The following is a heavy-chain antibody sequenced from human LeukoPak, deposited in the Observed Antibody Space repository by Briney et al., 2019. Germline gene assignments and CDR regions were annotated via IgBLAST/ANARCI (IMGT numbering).Heavy chain of an antibody. V-gene: IGHV4-59*01. CDR1: GGSISSYY. D-gene: IGHD3-3*01. CDR2: IYYSGST. CDR3: ARGHYDFWSAYRSDAFDI. J-gene: IGHJ3*02. Sequence: SETLSLTCTVSGGSISSYYWSWIRQPPGKGLEWLGYIYYSGSTNYNPSLKSRVTISVDTSKNQFSLKLSSVTAADTAVYYCARGHYDFWSAYRSDAFDIWGQGTMVTVSS.